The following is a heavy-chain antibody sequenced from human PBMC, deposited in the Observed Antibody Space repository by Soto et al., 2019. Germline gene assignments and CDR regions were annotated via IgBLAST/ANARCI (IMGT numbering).Heavy chain of an antibody. CDR2: IDWDDDK. D-gene: IGHD6-19*01. CDR1: GFSLSTSGMC. Sequence: SGPTLVNPTQTLTLTCTFSGFSLSTSGMCVSWIRQPPGKALEWLALIDWDDDKYYSTSLKTRLTISKDTSKNQVVLTMTNMDPVDTATYYCARMVSVGLRSIAVAFDYYFDYWGQGTLVTVSS. CDR3: ARMVSVGLRSIAVAFDYYFDY. J-gene: IGHJ4*02. V-gene: IGHV2-70*01.